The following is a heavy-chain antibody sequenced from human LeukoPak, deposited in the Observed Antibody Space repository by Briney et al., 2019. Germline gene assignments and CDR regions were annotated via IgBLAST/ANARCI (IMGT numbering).Heavy chain of an antibody. CDR2: ISSSSSYI. Sequence: GGSLRLSCAASGFTFSSYSMNWVRQAPGKGLEWVSSISSSSSYIYYADSVKGRFTISRDNAKNSLYLQMNSLRAEDTAVYYCAREGVEQQLIPDYWGQGTLVTVSS. D-gene: IGHD6-13*01. CDR1: GFTFSSYS. J-gene: IGHJ4*02. V-gene: IGHV3-21*01. CDR3: AREGVEQQLIPDY.